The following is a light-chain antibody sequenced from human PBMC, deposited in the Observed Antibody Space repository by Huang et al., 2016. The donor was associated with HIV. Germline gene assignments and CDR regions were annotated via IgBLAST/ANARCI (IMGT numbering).Light chain of an antibody. Sequence: DIQMTQSPSSLSASVGDRVTITCRASQSITNYLNWYQHKPGKAPKLLIHVASSLQSGVPSRFSGSGSGTDFTLTISNLQPEDFATYYCQQSHSTPFTFGPGTRVDIK. CDR1: QSITNY. V-gene: IGKV1-39*01. CDR2: VAS. J-gene: IGKJ3*01. CDR3: QQSHSTPFT.